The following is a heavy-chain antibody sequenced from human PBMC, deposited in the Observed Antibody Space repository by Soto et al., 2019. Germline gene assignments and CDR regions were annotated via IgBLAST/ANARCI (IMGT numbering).Heavy chain of an antibody. CDR3: ARPEKTTAFYYYAMDV. CDR2: ISSGSVTI. J-gene: IGHJ6*02. Sequence: GGSLRLSCAASGFTFRDFDMYWVRQAPGKGLEWLSYISSGSVTIYYADSVKGRFTISRDNAKNSLYLQMNSLRDEDTAVYYCARPEKTTAFYYYAMDVWGQGTTVTVSS. CDR1: GFTFRDFD. D-gene: IGHD4-4*01. V-gene: IGHV3-48*02.